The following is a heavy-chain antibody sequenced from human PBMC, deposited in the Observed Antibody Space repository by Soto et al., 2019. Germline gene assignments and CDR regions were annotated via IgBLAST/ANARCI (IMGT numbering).Heavy chain of an antibody. J-gene: IGHJ4*02. Sequence: QVQLVQSGSEVKKPGSSVKVSCKASGGTFSIYTISWVRQAPGQGLEWMGRVIPIFDVTSYPQRFQGRVTIXAXNXXPTAYMELSSLRSEDTAVYYCARDRDNSNWPNFDYWGQGTLVTVSS. CDR1: GGTFSIYT. V-gene: IGHV1-69*02. D-gene: IGHD6-13*01. CDR3: ARDRDNSNWPNFDY. CDR2: VIPIFDVT.